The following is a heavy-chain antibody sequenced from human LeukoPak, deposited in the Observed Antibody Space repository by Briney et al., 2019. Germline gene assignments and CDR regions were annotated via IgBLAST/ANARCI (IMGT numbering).Heavy chain of an antibody. Sequence: GASVKVSCKASGYTFTSYDINWMRQATGQGLEWMGWMNPNSGNTGYAQKFQGRVTITRNTSISTAYMELSSLRSEDTAVYYCARGVDYYGSGSYLAVHYYFDYWGQGTLVTVSS. J-gene: IGHJ4*02. CDR1: GYTFTSYD. D-gene: IGHD3-10*01. V-gene: IGHV1-8*03. CDR3: ARGVDYYGSGSYLAVHYYFDY. CDR2: MNPNSGNT.